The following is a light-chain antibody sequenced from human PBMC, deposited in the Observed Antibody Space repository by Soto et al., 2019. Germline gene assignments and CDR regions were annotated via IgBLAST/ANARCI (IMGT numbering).Light chain of an antibody. CDR2: GAS. CDR1: QSVSSN. Sequence: EIVMTQSPATLSVSPGERATLSCRASQSVSSNLACYQQKPGQAPRLLIYGASTRATGIPARFSGSGSGTEFTLTIGSLQSEDFAVYYCQQYNNWFTFGQGTRLEI. CDR3: QQYNNWFT. V-gene: IGKV3-15*01. J-gene: IGKJ5*01.